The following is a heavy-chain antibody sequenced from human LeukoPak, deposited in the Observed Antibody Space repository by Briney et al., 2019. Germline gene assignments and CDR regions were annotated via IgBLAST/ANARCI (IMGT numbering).Heavy chain of an antibody. CDR2: INPNSGGT. CDR1: GYTFTSYY. D-gene: IGHD4-17*01. V-gene: IGHV1-2*06. Sequence: ASVKVSCKASGYTFTSYYKHWVRQAPGQGLEWMGRINPNSGGTNYAQKFQGRVTMTRDTSISTAYMELSRLRSDDTAVYYCASSGEATVTDAEYFQHWGQGTLVTVSS. J-gene: IGHJ1*01. CDR3: ASSGEATVTDAEYFQH.